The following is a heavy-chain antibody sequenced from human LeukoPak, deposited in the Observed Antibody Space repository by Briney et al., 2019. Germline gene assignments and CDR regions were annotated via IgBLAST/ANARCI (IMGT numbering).Heavy chain of an antibody. J-gene: IGHJ6*03. D-gene: IGHD6-6*01. V-gene: IGHV3-21*01. Sequence: GGSLRLSCAASGLIVSSKYMSWVRQAPGKGLEWVSSISSSSSYIYYADSVKGRFTISRDNAKNSLYLQMNSLRAEDTAVYYCARVGDSSSSLGIDYYYYYMDVWGKGTTVTVSS. CDR3: ARVGDSSSSLGIDYYYYYMDV. CDR1: GLIVSSKY. CDR2: ISSSSSYI.